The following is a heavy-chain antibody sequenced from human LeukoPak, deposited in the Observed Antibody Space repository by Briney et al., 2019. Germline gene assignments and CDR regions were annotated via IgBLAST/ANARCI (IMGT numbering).Heavy chain of an antibody. CDR1: GFTFSSHE. J-gene: IGHJ4*02. V-gene: IGHV3-48*03. CDR3: TTRLRNHFDY. D-gene: IGHD5-12*01. CDR2: ISSLGSTI. Sequence: TGGSLRLSCVGSGFTFSSHEMNWVRQAPGKGLEWVSYISSLGSTIFYADSVKGRFTISRDDSQNIVYLQMDSLRAEDTALYYCTTRLRNHFDYWGQGTQVTVSS.